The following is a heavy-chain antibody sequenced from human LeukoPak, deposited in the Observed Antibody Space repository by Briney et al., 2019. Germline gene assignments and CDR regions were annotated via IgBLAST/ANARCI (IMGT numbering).Heavy chain of an antibody. J-gene: IGHJ6*03. Sequence: GGSLRLSCAASGFTFSSYWMHWVRQAPGKGLVWVSRTNSDGSSTSYADSVKGRFTISRDNAKNTLYLQMNSLRAEDTAVYYCAILPTYYYDSSGYATYYYYMDVWGKGTTVTVSS. CDR2: TNSDGSST. CDR1: GFTFSSYW. D-gene: IGHD3-22*01. CDR3: AILPTYYYDSSGYATYYYYMDV. V-gene: IGHV3-74*01.